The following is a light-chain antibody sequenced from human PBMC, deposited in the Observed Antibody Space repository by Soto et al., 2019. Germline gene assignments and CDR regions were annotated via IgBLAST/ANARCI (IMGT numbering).Light chain of an antibody. V-gene: IGKV3D-20*02. CDR3: QQRMNWPLT. CDR1: QSVSSSS. J-gene: IGKJ5*01. Sequence: ETVLTQSPGTLSLSPGGRATLSCRSSQSVSSSSLAWYQQRPGQAPRLLIYDASNRATGIPARFSGSGSETDFTLTISSLEPEDVAVYYCQQRMNWPLTFGQGTRLEIK. CDR2: DAS.